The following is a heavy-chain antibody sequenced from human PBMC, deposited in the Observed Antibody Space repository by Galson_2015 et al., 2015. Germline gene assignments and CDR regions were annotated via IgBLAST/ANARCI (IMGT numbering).Heavy chain of an antibody. CDR3: ARANQGVAVAGKRFDP. J-gene: IGHJ5*02. V-gene: IGHV1-3*01. D-gene: IGHD6-19*01. CDR2: INAGNGNT. Sequence: SVKVSCKASGYTFTSYAMHWVRQAPGQRLEWMGWINAGNGNTKYSQKFQGRVTITRDTSASTAYMELSSLRSGDTAVYYCARANQGVAVAGKRFDPWGQGTPVTVSS. CDR1: GYTFTSYA.